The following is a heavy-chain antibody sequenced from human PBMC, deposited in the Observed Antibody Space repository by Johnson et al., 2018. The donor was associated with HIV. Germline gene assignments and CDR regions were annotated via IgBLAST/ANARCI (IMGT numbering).Heavy chain of an antibody. D-gene: IGHD4/OR15-4a*01. CDR3: VRDDYSFHF. J-gene: IGHJ3*01. CDR2: INSDGSST. Sequence: VQLVESGGVVVQPGGSRRLSCAASGFTFSSYWMHWVRQAPGKGLVWVSRINSDGSSTSYADSVKGRFTISRDNSKNTLYLEMNGLRADDTAVYYCVRDDYSFHFWGQGTVVTVSS. CDR1: GFTFSSYW. V-gene: IGHV3-74*01.